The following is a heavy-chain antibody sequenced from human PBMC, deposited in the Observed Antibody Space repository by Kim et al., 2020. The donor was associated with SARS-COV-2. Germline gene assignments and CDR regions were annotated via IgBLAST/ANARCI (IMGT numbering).Heavy chain of an antibody. Sequence: SETLSLTCTVSGGSISSYSWSWIRQPPEKGLEWIGFISYSGSTNYNTSLKSRVTISVDTSKNQVSLKLSSVTAADTAVYFCARERSGYPYYFDYWGQGTLVTVSS. CDR3: ARERSGYPYYFDY. J-gene: IGHJ4*02. CDR1: GGSISSYS. D-gene: IGHD3-3*01. V-gene: IGHV4-59*01. CDR2: ISYSGST.